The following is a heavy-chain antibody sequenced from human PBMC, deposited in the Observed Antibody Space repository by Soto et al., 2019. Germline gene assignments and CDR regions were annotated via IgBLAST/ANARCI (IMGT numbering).Heavy chain of an antibody. D-gene: IGHD2-8*02. V-gene: IGHV3-13*01. CDR2: IGTQHDT. Sequence: EVQLVESGGGLVQPGGSLRLSCAASGFTFSAYDMHWVRQATGKGLEWVSAIGTQHDTYYPESVKGRFTISRENAKNSLYLQRNSLRAGVTAVYYCARQASYWHGGGGWIDPWGQGTLVTVSS. CDR1: GFTFSAYD. CDR3: ARQASYWHGGGGWIDP. J-gene: IGHJ5*02.